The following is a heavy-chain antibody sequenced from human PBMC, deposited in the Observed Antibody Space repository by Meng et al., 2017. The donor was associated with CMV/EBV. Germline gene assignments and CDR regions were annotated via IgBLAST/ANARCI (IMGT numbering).Heavy chain of an antibody. Sequence: GESLKISCAASGFTFSSSWMHWVCQAPEKGLEWVADIKCDGSEKYYVDSVKGRLTISRDNAKNSLYLQVNSLRAEDMTVYYCTTGIAVAGSFYYYGMDVWGQGTTVTVSS. J-gene: IGHJ6*02. CDR1: GFTFSSSW. CDR3: TTGIAVAGSFYYYGMDV. CDR2: IKCDGSEK. D-gene: IGHD6-19*01. V-gene: IGHV3-52*01.